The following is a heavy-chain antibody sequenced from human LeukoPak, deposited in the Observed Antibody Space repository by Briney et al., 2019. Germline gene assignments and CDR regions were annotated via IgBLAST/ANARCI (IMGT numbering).Heavy chain of an antibody. V-gene: IGHV3-48*03. D-gene: IGHD3-22*01. CDR1: GFTFSSFE. J-gene: IGHJ4*02. CDR3: AKDPTDFDSSGQTYFDY. Sequence: GGSLRLSCAASGFTFSSFEMKWVRQAPGKGLEWVSYISSGGSTIYYADSVRGRFTISRDNSKNTLYLQMNSLRAEDTAVYYCAKDPTDFDSSGQTYFDYWGQGSLVTVSS. CDR2: ISSGGSTI.